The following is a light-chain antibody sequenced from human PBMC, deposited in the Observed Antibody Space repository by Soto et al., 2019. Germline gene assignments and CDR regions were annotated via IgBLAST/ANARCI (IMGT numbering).Light chain of an antibody. CDR2: SNA. Sequence: SVLTQPPSVSGTPGHTVTISCSGSSSNIGSSSVKWYQQLPGAAPKVVIYSNALRPSGVPDRFSGYKSGTSAYLAISGLQPEDEADYYCAAWDDSLMGVFGAGTKVTVL. CDR1: SSNIGSSS. J-gene: IGLJ1*01. CDR3: AAWDDSLMGV. V-gene: IGLV1-44*01.